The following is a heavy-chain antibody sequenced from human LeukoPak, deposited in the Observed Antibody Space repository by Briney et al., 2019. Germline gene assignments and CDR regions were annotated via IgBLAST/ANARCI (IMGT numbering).Heavy chain of an antibody. CDR3: ARVRSNYVWGSYREYYFDY. J-gene: IGHJ4*02. Sequence: PSETLSLTCTVSGRSISSGDYYWSWIRQPPGKGLEWIGYIYYSGSTYYNPSLKSRVTISVDTSKNQFSLKLSSVTAADTAVYYCARVRSNYVWGSYREYYFDYWGQGTLVTVSS. CDR1: GRSISSGDYY. D-gene: IGHD3-16*02. V-gene: IGHV4-30-4*01. CDR2: IYYSGST.